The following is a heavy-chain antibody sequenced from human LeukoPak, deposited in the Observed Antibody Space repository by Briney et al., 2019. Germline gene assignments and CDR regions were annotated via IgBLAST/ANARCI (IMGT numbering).Heavy chain of an antibody. CDR2: INPNSGGT. CDR1: GYTFTGYY. V-gene: IGHV1-2*02. Sequence: ASVKVSCKASGYTFTGYYMHWVRQAPGQGLEWMGWINPNSGGTNYAQKLQGRVTMTTDTSTSTAYMELRSLRSDDTAVYYCARVPEIAAAAADYWGQGTLVTVSS. D-gene: IGHD6-13*01. CDR3: ARVPEIAAAAADY. J-gene: IGHJ4*02.